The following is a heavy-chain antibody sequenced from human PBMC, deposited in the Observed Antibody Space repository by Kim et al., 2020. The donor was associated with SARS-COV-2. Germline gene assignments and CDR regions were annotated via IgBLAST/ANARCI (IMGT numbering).Heavy chain of an antibody. J-gene: IGHJ3*02. CDR1: GGSISSSSYY. CDR2: IYYSGST. CDR3: ARPQQWLVHDAFDI. V-gene: IGHV4-39*01. D-gene: IGHD6-19*01. Sequence: SETLSLTCTVSGGSISSSSYYWGWIRQPPGKGLEWIGSIYYSGSTYYNPSLKSRVTISVDTSKNQCYLKLSSVTAADTAVYYCARPQQWLVHDAFDIWGQGTMVTVSS.